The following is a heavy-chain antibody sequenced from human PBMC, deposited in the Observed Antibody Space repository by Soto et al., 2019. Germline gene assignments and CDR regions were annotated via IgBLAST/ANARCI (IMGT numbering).Heavy chain of an antibody. CDR2: IGIYNGKT. Sequence: ASVKVSCKASGYTVTSCGIRWVRQAPGQGHEWMGRIGIYNGKTNYAQQPHGRRTTTTVDSTSTAYTELRSLGSAAKAVDYCASGGNSRYYYYGMDVWGQGTTVTVSS. CDR1: GYTVTSCG. V-gene: IGHV1-18*01. J-gene: IGHJ6*02. D-gene: IGHD2-21*02. CDR3: ASGGNSRYYYYGMDV.